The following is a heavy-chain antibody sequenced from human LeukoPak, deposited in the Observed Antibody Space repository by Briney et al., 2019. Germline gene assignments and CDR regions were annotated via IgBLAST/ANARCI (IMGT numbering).Heavy chain of an antibody. CDR3: ARNPFGRYFDY. D-gene: IGHD3-16*01. Sequence: SETLSLTCAVYGGSFSGYYWSWIRQPPGKGLEWIGEINHSGSTNYNPSLKSRVTISVDTSKNQFSLKLSSVTAADTAVYYCARNPFGRYFDYWGQGTLVTVSS. J-gene: IGHJ4*02. V-gene: IGHV4-34*01. CDR2: INHSGST. CDR1: GGSFSGYY.